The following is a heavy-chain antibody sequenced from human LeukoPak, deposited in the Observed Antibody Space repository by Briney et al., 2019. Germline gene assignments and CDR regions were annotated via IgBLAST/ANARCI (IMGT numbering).Heavy chain of an antibody. D-gene: IGHD3-22*01. J-gene: IGHJ4*02. CDR1: GFTFSSYA. CDR3: AKDTPSYYYDSSGYLY. CDR2: ISGSGGST. V-gene: IGHV3-23*01. Sequence: GRSLRLSCAASGFTFSSYAMSWVRQAPGKGLEWVSAISGSGGSTYYADSVKGRFTISRDNSKNTLYLQMNSLRAEDTAVYYCAKDTPSYYYDSSGYLYWGQGTLVTVSS.